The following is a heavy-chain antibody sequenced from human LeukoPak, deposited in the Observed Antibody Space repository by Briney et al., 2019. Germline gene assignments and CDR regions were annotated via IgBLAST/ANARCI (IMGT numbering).Heavy chain of an antibody. D-gene: IGHD3-10*01. V-gene: IGHV3-23*01. CDR1: GFTFSSYE. J-gene: IGHJ4*02. Sequence: GGSLRLSCAASGFTFSSYEMNWVRQAPGKGLEWVSAISGSGGSTYYADSVKGRFIISRDNSKNTLYLQMNSLRAEDTAVYYCAKMGKTLRGVISPFDYWGQGTLVTVSS. CDR2: ISGSGGST. CDR3: AKMGKTLRGVISPFDY.